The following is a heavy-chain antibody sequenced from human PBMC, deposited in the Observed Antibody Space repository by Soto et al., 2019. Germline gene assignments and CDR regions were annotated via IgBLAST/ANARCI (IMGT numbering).Heavy chain of an antibody. CDR2: IIPILGIA. D-gene: IGHD2-15*01. V-gene: IGHV1-69*02. CDR3: ASGYCSGGSCYFDY. J-gene: IGHJ4*02. Sequence: SVKVSCKASGGTFSSYTISWVRQAPGQGLEWMGRIIPILGIANYAQKFQGRVTITADKSTSTAYMELSSLRSEDTAVYYCASGYCSGGSCYFDYWGQGTLVTVSS. CDR1: GGTFSSYT.